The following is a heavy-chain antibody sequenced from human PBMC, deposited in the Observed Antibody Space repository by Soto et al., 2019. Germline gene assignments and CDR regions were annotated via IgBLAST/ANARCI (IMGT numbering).Heavy chain of an antibody. CDR3: ARDRSLIFAVPPYGMDV. Sequence: PGGSLRLSCVVSGFTFSDHEMNWVRQAPGKGPEWVSRISASGGTTTYAASVKGRFTISRDNSRDSLYLHMSNLRAEDTAIYYCARDRSLIFAVPPYGMDVWGQGTTVTVSS. D-gene: IGHD3-3*01. V-gene: IGHV3-48*03. J-gene: IGHJ6*02. CDR1: GFTFSDHE. CDR2: ISASGGTT.